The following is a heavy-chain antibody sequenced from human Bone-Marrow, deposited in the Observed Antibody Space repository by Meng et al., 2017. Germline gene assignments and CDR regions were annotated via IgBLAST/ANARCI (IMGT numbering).Heavy chain of an antibody. Sequence: ASVKVSCKASGYTFTGYYIHWVRQAPGQGLEWMGWINPNSGGTNYAQKFQGRVTMTRDTSIRTAYMELSRLRSDDTAVYYCAREVNNIVVVVAATRSRGAFDIWGQGTMVTVSS. CDR2: INPNSGGT. D-gene: IGHD2-15*01. CDR1: GYTFTGYY. J-gene: IGHJ3*02. CDR3: AREVNNIVVVVAATRSRGAFDI. V-gene: IGHV1-2*02.